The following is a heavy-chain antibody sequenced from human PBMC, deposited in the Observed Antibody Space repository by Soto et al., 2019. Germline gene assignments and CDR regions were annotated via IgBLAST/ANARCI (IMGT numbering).Heavy chain of an antibody. CDR3: ARAGYSSGWNFDY. V-gene: IGHV4-34*01. D-gene: IGHD6-19*01. CDR2: INHSGST. J-gene: IGHJ4*02. Sequence: ETLSLTCAVYGGSFSGYYWSWIRQPPGKGLEWIGEINHSGSTNYNPSLKSRVTISVDTSKNQFSLKLSSVTAADTAVYYCARAGYSSGWNFDYWGQGTLVTVSS. CDR1: GGSFSGYY.